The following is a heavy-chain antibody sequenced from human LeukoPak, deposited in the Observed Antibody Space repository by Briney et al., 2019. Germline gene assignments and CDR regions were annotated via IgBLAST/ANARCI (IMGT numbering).Heavy chain of an antibody. CDR2: INHSGST. V-gene: IGHV4-34*01. D-gene: IGHD3-10*01. CDR1: GGSFSGYY. Sequence: SETLSLTCAVYGGSFSGYYWSWIRQPPGKGLEWIGEINHSGSTNYNPSLKSRVTIPVDTSKNQFSLKLSSVTAADTAVYYCARASMVRGSEWFDPWGQGTLVTVSS. CDR3: ARASMVRGSEWFDP. J-gene: IGHJ5*02.